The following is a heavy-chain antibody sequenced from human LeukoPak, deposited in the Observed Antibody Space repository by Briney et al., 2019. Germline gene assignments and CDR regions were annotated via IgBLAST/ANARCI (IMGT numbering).Heavy chain of an antibody. D-gene: IGHD6-6*01. V-gene: IGHV3-30*04. CDR1: GFTSTNYS. CDR3: ARTYGSSADAFDI. CDR2: ISDDGSNK. Sequence: GGSLRLSCAASGFTSTNYSVHWVRQAPGKGLEWVALISDDGSNKYYADSVKGRFTISRDNSKNTLYLQMSSLRGEDTAVYYCARTYGSSADAFDIWGHGTMVTVSS. J-gene: IGHJ3*02.